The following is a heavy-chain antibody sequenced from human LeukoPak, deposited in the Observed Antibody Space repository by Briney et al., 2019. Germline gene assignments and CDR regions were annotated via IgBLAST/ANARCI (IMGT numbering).Heavy chain of an antibody. V-gene: IGHV3-74*01. CDR3: VRGPTYFDS. CDR2: INNDGSSA. J-gene: IGHJ4*02. Sequence: GGSLRLSCAASGFTLRSHWMHWVRQVPGKGLVWVSRINNDGSSASYADAVKGRFTISRDNAKNTLYLQMDSLRADDTAEYYCVRGPTYFDSWGQGTLVTVSS. CDR1: GFTLRSHW.